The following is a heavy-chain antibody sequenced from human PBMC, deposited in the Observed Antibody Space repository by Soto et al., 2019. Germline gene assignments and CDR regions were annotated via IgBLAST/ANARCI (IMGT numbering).Heavy chain of an antibody. CDR2: YGGSGGSR. V-gene: IGHV3-23*01. CDR1: GFTFSTYG. J-gene: IGHJ6*03. D-gene: IGHD3-10*01. Sequence: DVQLLESGGGLVQWGGSLRLSCVTSGFTFSTYGMTWVRQAPGRGLEWVSYGGSGGSRYYAVSVKGRFTISRDNSKNTLSLEMNRVRDEDTATYYCVKFRGRAYPYYYMDVWGKGTTVPVSS. CDR3: VKFRGRAYPYYYMDV.